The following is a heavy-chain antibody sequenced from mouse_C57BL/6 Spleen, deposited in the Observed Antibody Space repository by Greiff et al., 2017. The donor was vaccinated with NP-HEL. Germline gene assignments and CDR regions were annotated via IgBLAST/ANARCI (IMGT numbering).Heavy chain of an antibody. J-gene: IGHJ3*01. Sequence: QVQLKESGAELVRPGSSVKLSCKASGYTFTSYWMHWVKQRPIQGLEWIGNIDPSDSETHYNQKFKDKATLTVDKSSSTAYMQLSSLTSEDSAVCYCARHDYDGFAYWGQGTLVTVSA. CDR1: GYTFTSYW. V-gene: IGHV1-52*01. CDR3: ARHDYDGFAY. D-gene: IGHD2-4*01. CDR2: IDPSDSET.